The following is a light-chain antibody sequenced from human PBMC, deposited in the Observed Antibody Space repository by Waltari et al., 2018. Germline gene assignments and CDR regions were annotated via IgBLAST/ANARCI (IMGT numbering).Light chain of an antibody. CDR2: EVS. V-gene: IGKV2-29*02. CDR3: MQGIYLPYT. Sequence: DITVTQTPLSLSVTPVQSATISCTSSQSLLHSDGRTYLYWYLQRPGRSPQLLMYEVSSRFSGVPERFSGSGSGTDFTLKISRVEAEDVGIYFCMQGIYLPYTFGQGTRLETK. J-gene: IGKJ2*01. CDR1: QSLLHSDGRTY.